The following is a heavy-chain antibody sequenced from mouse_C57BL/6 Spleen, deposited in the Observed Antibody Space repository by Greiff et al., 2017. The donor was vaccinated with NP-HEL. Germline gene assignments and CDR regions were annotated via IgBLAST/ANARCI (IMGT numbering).Heavy chain of an antibody. CDR3: ARGAYYKDAMDY. CDR1: GYTFTDYN. CDR2: INPNNGGT. V-gene: IGHV1-22*01. Sequence: EVQRVESGPELVKPGASVKMSCKASGYTFTDYNMHWVKQSHGKSLEWIGYINPNNGGTSYNQKFKGKATLTVNKSSSTAYMELRSLTSEDSAVYYCARGAYYKDAMDYWGQGTSVTVSS. D-gene: IGHD2-12*01. J-gene: IGHJ4*01.